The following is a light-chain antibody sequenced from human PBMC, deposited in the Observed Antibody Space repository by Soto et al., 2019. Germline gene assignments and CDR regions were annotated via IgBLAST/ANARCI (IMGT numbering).Light chain of an antibody. Sequence: DIVMTQSPLSLPVTPGEPASISCRSTQSLLHSDGYTYLDWYLQKPGQSPQVLIYLAFNRASGVPDRFSGSASGTDFTLKISRGEAEDVGIYYCMQVLDTPYTFGQGTKLEIK. J-gene: IGKJ2*01. V-gene: IGKV2-28*01. CDR2: LAF. CDR1: QSLLHSDGYTY. CDR3: MQVLDTPYT.